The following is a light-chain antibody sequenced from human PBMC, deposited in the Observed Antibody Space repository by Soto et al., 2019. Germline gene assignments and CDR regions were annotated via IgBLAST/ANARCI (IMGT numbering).Light chain of an antibody. J-gene: IGKJ1*01. V-gene: IGKV1-5*01. CDR2: DAS. CDR3: QQYSRHST. CDR1: QSISRW. Sequence: QVTPSPSTLSASVVERVTITCRASQSISRWLAWYQQKPGRDPKLLVYDASSLESGVPSRFSGSGSGTEFTLTIRSLHPEDFASYDCQQYSRHSTFGQGIKLDIK.